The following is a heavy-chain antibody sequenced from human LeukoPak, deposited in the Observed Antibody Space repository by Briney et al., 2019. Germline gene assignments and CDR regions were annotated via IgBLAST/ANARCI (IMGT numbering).Heavy chain of an antibody. V-gene: IGHV4-38-2*01. CDR3: ARGATGRVDY. D-gene: IGHD1-1*01. Sequence: PSETLSLTCAVSGYSISSGYYWGWIRQPPGKGLEWIGSIYHSGSTNYNPSLKSRVTISVDTSKNHFSLKLSTVTAADTAVYYCARGATGRVDYWGQGTLVTVSS. CDR1: GYSISSGYY. J-gene: IGHJ4*02. CDR2: IYHSGST.